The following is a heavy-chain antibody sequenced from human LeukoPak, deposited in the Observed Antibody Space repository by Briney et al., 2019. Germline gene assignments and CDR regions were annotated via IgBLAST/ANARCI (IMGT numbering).Heavy chain of an antibody. J-gene: IGHJ4*02. D-gene: IGHD3-16*02. CDR1: GYTFTSYA. CDR2: INAGNGNT. CDR3: NMITFGGVIVYYFDY. Sequence: GASVKVSCKASGYTFTSYAMHWVRQAPGQRLEWMGWINAGNGNTKYSQKFQGRVTITRDTSAGTAYMELSSLRSEDTAVYYCNMITFGGVIVYYFDYWGQGTLVTVSS. V-gene: IGHV1-3*01.